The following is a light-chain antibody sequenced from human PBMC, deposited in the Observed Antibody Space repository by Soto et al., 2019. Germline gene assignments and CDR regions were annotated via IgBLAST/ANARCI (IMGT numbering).Light chain of an antibody. CDR2: EVS. Sequence: LTQPASVSGSPGQSITISCTGTSSDVGGYNYVSWYQQHPGKAPKLMIYEVSNRPSGVSNRFSGSKSGNTASLTISGLQAEDEADYYCSSYTSSSTSSYVFGTGTKVTAL. J-gene: IGLJ1*01. V-gene: IGLV2-14*01. CDR1: SSDVGGYNY. CDR3: SSYTSSSTSSYV.